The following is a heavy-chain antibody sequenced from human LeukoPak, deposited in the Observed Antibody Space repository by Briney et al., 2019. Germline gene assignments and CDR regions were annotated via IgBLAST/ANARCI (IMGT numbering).Heavy chain of an antibody. V-gene: IGHV3-7*03. CDR1: GFTFGRHW. Sequence: GGSLRLSCAASGFTFGRHWMTWVRQAPGKGLEWVANIKHDGSEKNYVDSVKGRFTISRDNAKNSLYLQMNSLRAEDTAVYYCATPLDYYDRSDSHQGGDWGQGTLVTVSS. CDR3: ATPLDYYDRSDSHQGGD. J-gene: IGHJ4*02. CDR2: IKHDGSEK. D-gene: IGHD3-22*01.